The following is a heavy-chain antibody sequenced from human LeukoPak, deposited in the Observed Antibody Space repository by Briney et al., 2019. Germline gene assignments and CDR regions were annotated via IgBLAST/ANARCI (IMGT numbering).Heavy chain of an antibody. J-gene: IGHJ4*02. CDR3: ARKLTGTTYFDC. CDR1: GFTFSSTW. V-gene: IGHV3-74*01. CDR2: INGDGSST. Sequence: GGSLRLSCATSGFTFSSTWMHWVRQAPGKGLVWVSHINGDGSSTTYADSVKGRFTMSRDNAKNSVCLRMNSLRAEDTALYYCARKLTGTTYFDCWGQGTLVTVSS. D-gene: IGHD1-1*01.